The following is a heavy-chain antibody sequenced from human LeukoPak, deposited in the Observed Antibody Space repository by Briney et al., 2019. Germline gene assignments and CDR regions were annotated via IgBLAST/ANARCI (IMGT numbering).Heavy chain of an antibody. J-gene: IGHJ4*02. D-gene: IGHD1-26*01. CDR3: AKERWELLAY. V-gene: IGHV3-23*01. Sequence: GGSLRLSCAASGFTFSNHGMNWVRQAPGKGLEWVSAISGSGGSTYYADSVKGRFTISRDNSKNTLYLQMNSLRAEDTAVYYCAKERWELLAYWGQGTLVTVSS. CDR2: ISGSGGST. CDR1: GFTFSNHG.